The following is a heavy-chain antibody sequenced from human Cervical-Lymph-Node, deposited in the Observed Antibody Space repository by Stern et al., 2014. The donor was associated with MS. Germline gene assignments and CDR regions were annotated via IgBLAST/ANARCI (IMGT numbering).Heavy chain of an antibody. Sequence: VQLVQSGGGLVKPGGSLRLSCGASGLTFSDYYMSWIRQAPGKGLEWISYISSSGSTIDYADSVKGRFTISRDNAKNSLYLQMDSLRADDTAVYYCATDFGRSGYDGRIGHVWGQGTTVTVSS. V-gene: IGHV3-11*01. CDR3: ATDFGRSGYDGRIGHV. CDR2: ISSSGSTI. J-gene: IGHJ6*02. CDR1: GLTFSDYY. D-gene: IGHD5-12*01.